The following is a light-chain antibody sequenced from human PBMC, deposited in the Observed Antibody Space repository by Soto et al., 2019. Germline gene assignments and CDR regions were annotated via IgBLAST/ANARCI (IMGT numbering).Light chain of an antibody. CDR3: SSYTSSNTLV. V-gene: IGLV2-14*03. CDR1: SSDVGGYNY. J-gene: IGLJ2*01. CDR2: DVS. Sequence: QSVLTQPASVSGSPGQSITISCTGTSSDVGGYNYVSWYQHHPGKAPKLMIYDVSNRPSGVSNRFSGSKSDNTASLTISGLQAEDEADYYCSSYTSSNTLVFGGGTQLTVL.